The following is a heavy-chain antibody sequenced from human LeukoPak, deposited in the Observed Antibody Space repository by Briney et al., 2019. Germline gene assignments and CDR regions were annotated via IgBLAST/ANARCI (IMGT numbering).Heavy chain of an antibody. CDR3: ARALYSSGWYRGEYYFDY. Sequence: PSETLSLTXTVSGGSISSYYWSWIRQPPGKGLEWIGYVYYSGSTNYNPSLKSRVTISVDTSKNQFSLKLSSVTAADTAVYYCARALYSSGWYRGEYYFDYWGQGTLVTVSS. CDR2: VYYSGST. CDR1: GGSISSYY. J-gene: IGHJ4*02. V-gene: IGHV4-59*01. D-gene: IGHD6-19*01.